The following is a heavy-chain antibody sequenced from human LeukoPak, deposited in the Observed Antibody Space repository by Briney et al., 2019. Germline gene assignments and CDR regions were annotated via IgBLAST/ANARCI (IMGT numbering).Heavy chain of an antibody. CDR1: GYTFTGYY. D-gene: IGHD1-26*01. CDR3: ANGEMATIVGQFDY. Sequence: ASVKVSCKASGYTFTGYYVHWVRQAPGQGLEWMGWINPNSGGTNYSQKFQGRVTMTRDTSISTAYMELSRLRSDDTAVYYCANGEMATIVGQFDYWGQGTLVTVSS. J-gene: IGHJ4*02. V-gene: IGHV1-2*02. CDR2: INPNSGGT.